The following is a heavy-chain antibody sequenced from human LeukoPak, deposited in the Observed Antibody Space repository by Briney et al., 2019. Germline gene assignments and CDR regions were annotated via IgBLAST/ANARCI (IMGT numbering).Heavy chain of an antibody. CDR2: IRYDGSNK. CDR1: GFTFSSYG. Sequence: GGSLRLSCAASGFTFSSYGMHWVRQAPGKGLEWVAFIRYDGSNKYYADSVKGRFTISRDNSKNTLYLQMNSLRAEDTAVYYCARDRDNWNYRLDYWGQGTLVTVSS. J-gene: IGHJ4*02. D-gene: IGHD1-7*01. CDR3: ARDRDNWNYRLDY. V-gene: IGHV3-30*02.